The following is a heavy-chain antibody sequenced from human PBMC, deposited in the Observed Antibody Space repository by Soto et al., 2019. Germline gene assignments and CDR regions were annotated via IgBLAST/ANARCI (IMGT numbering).Heavy chain of an antibody. V-gene: IGHV4-4*07. CDR2: IYATGTT. D-gene: IGHD1-1*01. CDR1: GASISGFY. J-gene: IGHJ5*02. Sequence: PSETLSLTXTVSGASISGFYWSWIRKSAEKGLEWIGRIYATGTTDYNPSLKSRVMMSVDTSKKQFSLKLRSVTAADTAVYYCVRDGTKTLRDWFDPWGQGISVTVSS. CDR3: VRDGTKTLRDWFDP.